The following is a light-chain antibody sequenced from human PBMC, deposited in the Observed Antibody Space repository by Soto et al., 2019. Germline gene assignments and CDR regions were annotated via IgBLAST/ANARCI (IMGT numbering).Light chain of an antibody. CDR3: QQYNNWWT. J-gene: IGKJ1*01. Sequence: EAVLTQSPATLSVFPGERATLSCRASQSVSSNLAWYQQKPGQAPRLLIYGASTRATGIPARFSGSGSGTEFTLTISSLQSEDFAVYYCQQYNNWWTFGQGTKVDIK. CDR1: QSVSSN. V-gene: IGKV3-15*01. CDR2: GAS.